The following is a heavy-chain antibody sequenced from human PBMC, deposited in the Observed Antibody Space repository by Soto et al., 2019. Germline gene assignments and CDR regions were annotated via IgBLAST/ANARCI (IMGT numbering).Heavy chain of an antibody. J-gene: IGHJ5*02. CDR3: ARAISSRPPRLYWFDP. CDR1: GGSISSNE. D-gene: IGHD3-9*01. Sequence: PSVKVSCKASGGSISSNEISWVRQAPGQGLEWMGGINPIFGTATYAQRFQGRVTITADESTNTAYVELTSLTSEDTATYYCARAISSRPPRLYWFDPWGQGTLVTVSS. CDR2: INPIFGTA. V-gene: IGHV1-69*13.